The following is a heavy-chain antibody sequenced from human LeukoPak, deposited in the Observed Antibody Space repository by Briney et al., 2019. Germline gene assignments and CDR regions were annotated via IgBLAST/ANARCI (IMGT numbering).Heavy chain of an antibody. V-gene: IGHV4-4*02. D-gene: IGHD2-15*01. CDR3: ARDYCSGDSCFEFDY. CDR1: GGSISSSNW. CDR2: IYHSGST. J-gene: IGHJ4*02. Sequence: PSETLSLTCAVSGGSISSSNWWSWVRQPPGKGLEWIGEIYHSGSTNYNPSLKSRVTISVDKSKNQFSLKLSSVTAADTAVYYCARDYCSGDSCFEFDYWGQGTLVTVSS.